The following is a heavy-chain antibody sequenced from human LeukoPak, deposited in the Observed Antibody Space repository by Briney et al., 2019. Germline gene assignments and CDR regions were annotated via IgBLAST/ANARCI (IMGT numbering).Heavy chain of an antibody. CDR3: ARGLRNTILGGDYY. CDR2: VSGSGSNI. V-gene: IGHV3-48*03. CDR1: GFTFSSYD. J-gene: IGHJ4*02. Sequence: GGSLRLSCAASGFTFSSYDMKWVRQAPGKGLEWVSHVSGSGSNIRYADSVKGRFTISRDNAKNSLYLQMNSLRAEDTAVYYCARGLRNTILGGDYYWGQGTLVTVSS. D-gene: IGHD3-3*01.